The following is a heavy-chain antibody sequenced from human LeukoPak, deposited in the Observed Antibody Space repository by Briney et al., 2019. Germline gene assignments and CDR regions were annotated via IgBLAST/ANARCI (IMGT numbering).Heavy chain of an antibody. J-gene: IGHJ4*02. CDR3: ARLTGSIAAAGIDY. Sequence: GGSLRLSCAASGFTFSSYWMSWVRQAPGKGLEWVANIKQDGSEKYYVDSVKGRSTISRDNAKNSLYLQMNSLRAEDTAVYYCARLTGSIAAAGIDYWGQGTLVTVSS. CDR2: IKQDGSEK. CDR1: GFTFSSYW. D-gene: IGHD6-13*01. V-gene: IGHV3-7*01.